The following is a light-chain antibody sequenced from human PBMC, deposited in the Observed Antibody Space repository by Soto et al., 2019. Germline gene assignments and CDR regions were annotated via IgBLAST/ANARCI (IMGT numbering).Light chain of an antibody. J-gene: IGLJ1*01. V-gene: IGLV2-14*01. CDR3: SSYTSDTRDYV. Sequence: QSVLAQPASVSGSPGQSITISCTGTSSDVGAYTSVSWYQHHPGKAPKVIIYEVNKRPSGISNRFSGYKSVNTASLAISGLQPDDEAHYYCSSYTSDTRDYVFGTATNVTVL. CDR2: EVN. CDR1: SSDVGAYTS.